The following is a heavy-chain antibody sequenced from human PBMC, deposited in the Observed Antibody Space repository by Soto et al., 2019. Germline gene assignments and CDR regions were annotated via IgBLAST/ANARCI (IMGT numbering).Heavy chain of an antibody. V-gene: IGHV4-30-4*01. CDR1: GGSISSGDYY. D-gene: IGHD1-20*01. CDR3: ARWEEGIRGNDAFDI. Sequence: SETLSLTCTVSGGSISSGDYYWSWIRQPPGKGLEWIGYIYYSGSTYYNPSLKSRVTISVDTSKNQFSLKLSSVTAADTAVYYCARWEEGIRGNDAFDIWGQGTMVTVSS. CDR2: IYYSGST. J-gene: IGHJ3*02.